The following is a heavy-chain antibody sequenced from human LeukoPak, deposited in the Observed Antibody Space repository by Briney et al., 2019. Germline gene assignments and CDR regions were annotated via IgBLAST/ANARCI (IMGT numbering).Heavy chain of an antibody. CDR2: MNPNSGNT. Sequence: ASVKVSCKASGYTFTSYDINWVRQATGQGLEWMGWMNPNSGNTGYAQKFQGRVTMTRNTSISTAYMELSSLRSEDTAVYYCARGGPDYDILTGYYMDKEIDYWGQGTLVTVSS. D-gene: IGHD3-9*01. V-gene: IGHV1-8*01. CDR1: GYTFTSYD. CDR3: ARGGPDYDILTGYYMDKEIDY. J-gene: IGHJ4*02.